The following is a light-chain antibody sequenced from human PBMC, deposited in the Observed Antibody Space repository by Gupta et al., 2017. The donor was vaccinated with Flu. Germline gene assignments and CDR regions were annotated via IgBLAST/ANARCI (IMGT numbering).Light chain of an antibody. J-gene: IGKJ2*01. Sequence: VTPGPPASSSSRTSQSLVSRDGNTYLNWFQQRPGKAPRRLIYKVSNRECGVPDRFSGSGSGTDFTLKISSVEAEDVGVYYCRQGSPWLYTFGQGTKLEIK. V-gene: IGKV2-30*01. CDR1: QSLVSRDGNTY. CDR3: RQGSPWLYT. CDR2: KVS.